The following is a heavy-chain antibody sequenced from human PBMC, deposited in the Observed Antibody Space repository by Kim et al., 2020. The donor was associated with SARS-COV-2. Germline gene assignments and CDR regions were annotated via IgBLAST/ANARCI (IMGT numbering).Heavy chain of an antibody. D-gene: IGHD6-13*01. J-gene: IGHJ6*02. Sequence: GGSLRLSCAASGFTFSSYGMHWVRQAPGKGLEWVAVIWYDGSNKYYADSVKGRFTISRDNSKNTLYLQMNSLRAEDTAVYYCAKIHSSSWYGIDYYYYGMDVWGQGTTVTVSS. V-gene: IGHV3-33*06. CDR3: AKIHSSSWYGIDYYYYGMDV. CDR1: GFTFSSYG. CDR2: IWYDGSNK.